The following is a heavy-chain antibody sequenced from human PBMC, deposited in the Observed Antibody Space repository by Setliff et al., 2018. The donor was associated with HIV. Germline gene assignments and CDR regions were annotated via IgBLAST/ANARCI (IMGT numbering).Heavy chain of an antibody. CDR3: AREDYGDYQTLSGTEATD. J-gene: IGHJ4*02. CDR1: GFTFSNYA. D-gene: IGHD4-17*01. Sequence: PGGSLRLSCAASGFTFSNYAMGWVRQVPGKGLEWVASISNTGRTTYYADSAKGRFIISRDNSENTAYLQMSSLRSEDTAVYFCAREDYGDYQTLSGTEATDWGQGTLVTVSS. V-gene: IGHV3-23*01. CDR2: ISNTGRTT.